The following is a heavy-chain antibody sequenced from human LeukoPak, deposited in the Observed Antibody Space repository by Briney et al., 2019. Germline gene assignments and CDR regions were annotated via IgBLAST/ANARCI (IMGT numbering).Heavy chain of an antibody. CDR1: GYSFTSYW. V-gene: IGHV5-51*01. Sequence: GESLEISCKGSGYSFTSYWIGWVRQMPGKGLEWMGIIYPGDSDTRYSPSFQGQVTISADKSISTAYLQWSSLKASDTAMYYCLVTPYYYYYGMDVWGQGTTVTVSS. D-gene: IGHD2-21*02. CDR3: LVTPYYYYYGMDV. CDR2: IYPGDSDT. J-gene: IGHJ6*02.